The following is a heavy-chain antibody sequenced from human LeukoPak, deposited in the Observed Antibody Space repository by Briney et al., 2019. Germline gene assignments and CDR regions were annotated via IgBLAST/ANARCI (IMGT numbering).Heavy chain of an antibody. CDR1: GGSISSGSYY. J-gene: IGHJ4*02. Sequence: SETLSLTCTVSGGSISSGSYYWSWIRQPAGKGLEWIGRIYTSGSTNYNPSLKSRVTISVDTSKNQFSLKLSSVTAADTAVYYCARSELELPFDYWGQGTLVTVSS. D-gene: IGHD1-7*01. CDR2: IYTSGST. V-gene: IGHV4-61*02. CDR3: ARSELELPFDY.